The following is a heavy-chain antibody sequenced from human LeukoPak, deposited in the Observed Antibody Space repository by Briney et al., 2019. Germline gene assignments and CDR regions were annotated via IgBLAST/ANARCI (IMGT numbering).Heavy chain of an antibody. D-gene: IGHD2-2*01. J-gene: IGHJ4*02. V-gene: IGHV3-11*06. CDR1: GFTFSDYY. CDR2: ISDNSYWN. Sequence: GGSLRLSCAASGFTFSDYYVSWIRQAPGKGLEWVSYISDNSYWNYYADSVEGRFFISRDNAKNSLYLQMNSLRAEDTAVYYCANHLACGSTSCPPFDDWGQGTLVTVSS. CDR3: ANHLACGSTSCPPFDD.